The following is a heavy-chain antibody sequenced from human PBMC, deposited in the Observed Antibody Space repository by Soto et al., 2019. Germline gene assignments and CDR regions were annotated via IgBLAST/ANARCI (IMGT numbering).Heavy chain of an antibody. CDR3: ARPADRWFLEGVDS. Sequence: EVQLVDSGGGLVQPGGSLRLSCAASGFPFSNYWMAWVRQAPGKGLEWVANIKQDGSEKYYVDSVKGRFTISRDNAKNSLFRQMNDLIVEDTAVYYFARPADRWFLEGVDSWGQGTPVTVS. CDR1: GFPFSNYW. D-gene: IGHD3-3*01. V-gene: IGHV3-7*01. J-gene: IGHJ4*02. CDR2: IKQDGSEK.